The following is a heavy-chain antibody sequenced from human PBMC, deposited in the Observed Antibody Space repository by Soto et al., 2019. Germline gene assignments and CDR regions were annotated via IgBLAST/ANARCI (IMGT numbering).Heavy chain of an antibody. V-gene: IGHV2-5*02. D-gene: IGHD3-22*01. J-gene: IGHJ4*02. Sequence: QITLKESGPTLVKPTQTLTLTCTFSGFSLSTSGVGVGWIRQPPGKALEWLALIYWDDDKRYSPSLKSRLTITKDTSKNQVVLTTTITDPVDTATYYCAHVVWDSSGSLGADYWGQGALVTVSS. CDR3: AHVVWDSSGSLGADY. CDR1: GFSLSTSGVG. CDR2: IYWDDDK.